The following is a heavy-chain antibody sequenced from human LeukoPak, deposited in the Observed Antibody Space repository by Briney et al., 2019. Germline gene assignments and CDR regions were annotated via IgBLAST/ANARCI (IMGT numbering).Heavy chain of an antibody. CDR3: ARSIRFDS. CDR1: GGSISSYY. J-gene: IGHJ5*01. Sequence: PSETLSLTCTVSGGSISSYYWGWIRQPPGEGLERIGYIYLYNSVSTNYNPSLKSRVTISVDTSKNQFSLKLTSVTAADTAVYYCARSIRFDSWGQGSLVTVSA. V-gene: IGHV4-59*01. CDR2: IYLYNSVST.